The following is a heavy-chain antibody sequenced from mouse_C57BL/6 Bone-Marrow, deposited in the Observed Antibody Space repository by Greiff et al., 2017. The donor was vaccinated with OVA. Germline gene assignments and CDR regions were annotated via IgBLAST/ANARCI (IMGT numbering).Heavy chain of an antibody. CDR1: GYTFTSYW. V-gene: IGHV1-61*01. J-gene: IGHJ3*01. CDR3: SRSWFLRGDWFAY. CDR2: IYPSDSET. Sequence: QVQLKQPGAELVRPGSSVKLSCKASGYTFTSYWMDWVKQRPGQGLEWIGNIYPSDSETHYNQKFKDKATLTVDKSSSTSYMPLSSLTSSDSAVYYCSRSWFLRGDWFAYWGQGTLVTVSA. D-gene: IGHD2-3*01.